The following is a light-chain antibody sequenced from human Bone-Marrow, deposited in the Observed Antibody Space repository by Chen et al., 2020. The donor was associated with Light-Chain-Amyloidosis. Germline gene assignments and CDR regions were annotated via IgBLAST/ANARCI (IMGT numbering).Light chain of an antibody. J-gene: IGLJ1*01. CDR2: DVT. CDR3: SSYTITNTLV. Sequence: QSAPTQPASVSGSPGPSITIPCTGTSSDVGGDNHVSWYQQHPDKAPKLMIYDVTNRPSWVPDRFSGSKSDNTASLTISGLQTEDEADYFCSSYTITNTLVFGSGTRVTVL. V-gene: IGLV2-14*01. CDR1: SSDVGGDNH.